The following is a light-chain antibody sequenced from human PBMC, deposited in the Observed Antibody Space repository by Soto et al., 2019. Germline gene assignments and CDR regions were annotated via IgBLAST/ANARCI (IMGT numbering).Light chain of an antibody. CDR3: QEYNSYLFT. J-gene: IGKJ3*01. V-gene: IGKV1-5*03. CDR2: KAS. CDR1: QCISSW. Sequence: DIQMTQSPSPLSASVGARVTITCRASQCISSWLALSQQKPGKAPKLLIYKASSLESGIPSRFSGSGSGTEFSLTISSLQPDELATYYCQEYNSYLFTFGPGTKVDIK.